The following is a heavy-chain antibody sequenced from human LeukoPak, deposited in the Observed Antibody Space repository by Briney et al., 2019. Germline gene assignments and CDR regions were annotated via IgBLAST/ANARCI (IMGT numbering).Heavy chain of an antibody. J-gene: IGHJ4*02. Sequence: SETLSLTCAVYGGSFSGYYWSWIRQPPGKGLEWIGEINHSGSTNYNPSLKSRVTISVDTSKNQFSLKLSSVTAADTAVYYCATPYYDSSGYYGVYFDYWGQGTLVTVSS. CDR1: GGSFSGYY. D-gene: IGHD3-22*01. CDR2: INHSGST. V-gene: IGHV4-34*01. CDR3: ATPYYDSSGYYGVYFDY.